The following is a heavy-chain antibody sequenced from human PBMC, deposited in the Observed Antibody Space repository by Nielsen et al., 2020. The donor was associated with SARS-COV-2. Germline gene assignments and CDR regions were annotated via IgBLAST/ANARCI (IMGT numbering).Heavy chain of an antibody. D-gene: IGHD6-19*01. Sequence: GESLKISCAASGFPFSSYEMNWVRQAPGKGLEWVSYISSSSSYTNYADSVKGRFTISRDNAKNSLYLQMNSLRAEDTAVYYCARESVTGTDAFDIWGQGTVVTVSS. CDR2: ISSSSSYT. V-gene: IGHV3-48*03. CDR3: ARESVTGTDAFDI. J-gene: IGHJ3*02. CDR1: GFPFSSYE.